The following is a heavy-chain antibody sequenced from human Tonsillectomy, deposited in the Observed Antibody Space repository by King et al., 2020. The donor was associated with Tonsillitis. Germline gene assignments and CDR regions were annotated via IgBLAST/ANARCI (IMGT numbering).Heavy chain of an antibody. CDR2: ISGSGGST. Sequence: VQLVESGGGLVQPGGSLRLSCAASGFTFSSYAMTWVRQAPGKGLEWVSAISGSGGSTYYADSVKGRFTISRDNSKNTLYLQMYSLRAEDTAVYYCAKPREYPSYYFDYWGQGTLVTVSS. CDR3: AKPREYPSYYFDY. J-gene: IGHJ4*02. CDR1: GFTFSSYA. D-gene: IGHD2/OR15-2a*01. V-gene: IGHV3-23*04.